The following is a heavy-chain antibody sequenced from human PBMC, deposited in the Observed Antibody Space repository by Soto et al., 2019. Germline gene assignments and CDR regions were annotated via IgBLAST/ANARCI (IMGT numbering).Heavy chain of an antibody. Sequence: GASLKISCKGSGYSFTSYRISWVRQMPEKGLAWMGRIDPSDSYTNYSPSFQGHVTISADKSISTSYLQWSSLKASDTAMHYCARRGYSGYDSYYYYYGMDVWGQGTTVTVSS. CDR2: IDPSDSYT. J-gene: IGHJ6*02. CDR3: ARRGYSGYDSYYYYYGMDV. CDR1: GYSFTSYR. D-gene: IGHD5-12*01. V-gene: IGHV5-10-1*01.